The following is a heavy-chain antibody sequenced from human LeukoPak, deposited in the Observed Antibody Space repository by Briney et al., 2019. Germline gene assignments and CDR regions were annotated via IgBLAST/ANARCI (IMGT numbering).Heavy chain of an antibody. CDR3: ARASKKGIQLWFDY. V-gene: IGHV4-59*01. CDR1: GGSISSYY. Sequence: SGTLSLTCTVSGGSISSYYWSWIRQPPGKGLEWIGYIYYSGSTNYNPSLKSRVTISVDTSKNQFSLKLSSVTAADTAVYYCARASKKGIQLWFDYWGQGTLVTVSS. J-gene: IGHJ4*02. CDR2: IYYSGST. D-gene: IGHD5-18*01.